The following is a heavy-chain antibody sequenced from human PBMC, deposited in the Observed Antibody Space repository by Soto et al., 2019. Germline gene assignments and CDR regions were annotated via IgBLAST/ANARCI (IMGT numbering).Heavy chain of an antibody. Sequence: ASVKVSCKASGGTFSSYAISWVRQAPGQGLEWMGGIIPIFGTANYAQKFQGRVTITADKSTSTAYMELSSLRSEDTAVYYCARVPWPPYCGGDCDPSFDYWGQGTLVTVSS. CDR2: IIPIFGTA. CDR1: GGTFSSYA. D-gene: IGHD2-21*02. CDR3: ARVPWPPYCGGDCDPSFDY. V-gene: IGHV1-69*06. J-gene: IGHJ4*02.